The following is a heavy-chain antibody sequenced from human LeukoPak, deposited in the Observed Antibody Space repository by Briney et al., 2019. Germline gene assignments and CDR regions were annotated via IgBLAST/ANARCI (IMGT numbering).Heavy chain of an antibody. CDR2: ISSSSSTI. D-gene: IGHD1-26*01. J-gene: IGHJ4*02. CDR1: GFTFSSYS. CDR3: ARDGHIVGEYYFDY. Sequence: QPGGSLRLSCAASGFTFSSYSMNWVRRAPGKGLEWVSYISSSSSTIYYADSVKGRFTISRDNAKNSLYLQMNSLRAEDTAVYYCARDGHIVGEYYFDYWGQGTLVTVSS. V-gene: IGHV3-48*04.